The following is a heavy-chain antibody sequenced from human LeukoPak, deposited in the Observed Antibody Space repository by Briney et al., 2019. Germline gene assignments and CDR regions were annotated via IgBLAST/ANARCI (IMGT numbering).Heavy chain of an antibody. Sequence: TLSLTCTVSGGSITSGDFSWSWVRQPPGKGLEWIGFISQSGNDYSNPSLRSRVTISRDKSKNQFSLKLSSVTAADTAVYFCARGNYYRGSGRPWGRYAFDIWGQGTMVIVSS. CDR3: ARGNYYRGSGRPWGRYAFDI. J-gene: IGHJ3*02. D-gene: IGHD3-10*01. CDR2: ISQSGND. CDR1: GGSITSGDFS. V-gene: IGHV4-30-2*01.